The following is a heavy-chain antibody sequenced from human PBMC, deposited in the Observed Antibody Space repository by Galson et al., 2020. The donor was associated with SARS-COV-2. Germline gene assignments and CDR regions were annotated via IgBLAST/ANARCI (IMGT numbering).Heavy chain of an antibody. CDR2: IDPKNGAT. Sequence: GESLKISCKASGYTFSGNFIHWVRQAPGQGLEWMGYIDPKNGATTYAQKFQGSVTLTSDTSISTIYMELNRLTSGDTAVYFCARGKADDSGNYFIGHDYWGQGTLVTVSS. CDR1: GYTFSGNF. D-gene: IGHD1-7*01. V-gene: IGHV1-2*04. J-gene: IGHJ4*02. CDR3: ARGKADDSGNYFIGHDY.